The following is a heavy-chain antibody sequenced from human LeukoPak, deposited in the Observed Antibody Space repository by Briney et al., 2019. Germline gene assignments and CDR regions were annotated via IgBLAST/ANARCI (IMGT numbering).Heavy chain of an antibody. Sequence: SVKVSCKASGYTFTSWYMHWVRQAPGQGLEWMGGIIPIVGTANFAQKFQGRLTITADEYTSTAFMELSSLRSEDTAVYYCARGVSQYFYDSTGYENGMDIWGQGTTVTVSS. CDR3: ARGVSQYFYDSTGYENGMDI. CDR1: GYTFTSWY. CDR2: IIPIVGTA. D-gene: IGHD3-22*01. J-gene: IGHJ6*02. V-gene: IGHV1-69*13.